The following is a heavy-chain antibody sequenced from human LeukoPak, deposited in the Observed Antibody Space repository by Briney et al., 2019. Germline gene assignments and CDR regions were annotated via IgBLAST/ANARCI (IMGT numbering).Heavy chain of an antibody. CDR1: GFTFSSHG. CDR3: ARGRGSGWYDAFDI. V-gene: IGHV3-33*01. J-gene: IGHJ3*02. CDR2: IWYDGSNK. D-gene: IGHD6-19*01. Sequence: AGGSLRLSCAASGFTFSSHGMHWVRQAPGKGLEWVAVIWYDGSNKFYADSVRGRFTISRDNSKNTRYVQMNSLRAEDTAVYYCARGRGSGWYDAFDIWGQGTMVTVSS.